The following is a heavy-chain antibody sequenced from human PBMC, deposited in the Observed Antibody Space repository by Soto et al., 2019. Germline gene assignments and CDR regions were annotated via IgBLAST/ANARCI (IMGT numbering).Heavy chain of an antibody. CDR3: ASHPAVTGTAAYFDY. Sequence: QVQLQESGPGLVKPSETLSLTCTVSGGSISSYYWSWIRQPPGKGLEWIGYIYSSGSTNYTPSLKSRVTISVATSKNQFSLRLSSVTAADTAVYYCASHPAVTGTAAYFDYWGQGTLVTVSS. CDR2: IYSSGST. J-gene: IGHJ4*02. CDR1: GGSISSYY. V-gene: IGHV4-59*08. D-gene: IGHD6-19*01.